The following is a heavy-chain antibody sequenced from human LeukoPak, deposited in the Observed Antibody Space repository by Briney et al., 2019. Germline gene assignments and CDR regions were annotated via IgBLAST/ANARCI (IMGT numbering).Heavy chain of an antibody. CDR1: GFILSDYA. V-gene: IGHV3-23*01. CDR3: VKGHYDPFDP. CDR2: ISGNGVTP. Sequence: PGGSLRLSCAASGFILSDYAMSWVRQAPGKGPEWVAAISGNGVTPFYADSMKGRFTVSRDNSRNTLYLQITRLSADDTAVYYCVKGHYDPFDPWGQGTRVTVSS. J-gene: IGHJ5*02. D-gene: IGHD3-22*01.